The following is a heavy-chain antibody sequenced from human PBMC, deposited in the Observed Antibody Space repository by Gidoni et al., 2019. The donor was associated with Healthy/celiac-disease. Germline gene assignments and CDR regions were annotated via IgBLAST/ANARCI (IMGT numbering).Heavy chain of an antibody. CDR2: ISGSGGST. D-gene: IGHD2-2*02. CDR3: AKAEHCSSTSGYTPPY. CDR1: GFTFSSYA. Sequence: EVQLLESGGGLVPPGGSLRLSCAASGFTFSSYAMSWVRQVPGKGLEWVSAISGSGGSTYYADSVKGRFTISRDNSKNTLYLQMNSLRAEDTAVYYCAKAEHCSSTSGYTPPYWGQGTLVTVSS. V-gene: IGHV3-23*01. J-gene: IGHJ4*02.